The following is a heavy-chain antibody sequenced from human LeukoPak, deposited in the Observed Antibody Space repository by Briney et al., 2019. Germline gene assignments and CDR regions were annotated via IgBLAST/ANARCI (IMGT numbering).Heavy chain of an antibody. D-gene: IGHD3-10*01. CDR2: INPNSGGT. V-gene: IGHV1-2*02. CDR3: AREQAVGDRHQNHFDY. J-gene: IGHJ4*02. Sequence: GASVKLSRKASGYTFTGYYMHWGRLAPGPGLEWMGWINPNSGGTNYAQNFQGRVTMTRDTTTSTAYMELSRLRSDDPAVYYCAREQAVGDRHQNHFDYWGQGTLVTVSS. CDR1: GYTFTGYY.